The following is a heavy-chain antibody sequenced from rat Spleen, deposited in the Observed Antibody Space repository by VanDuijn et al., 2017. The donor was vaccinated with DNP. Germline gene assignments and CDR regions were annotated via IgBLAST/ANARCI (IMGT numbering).Heavy chain of an antibody. J-gene: IGHJ3*01. V-gene: IGHV5-31*01. CDR2: TTNTGGST. Sequence: EVHLVESGGGLVQPGRSLKLSCVASGFTFSNYWMTWIRQAPGKGLEWVASTTNTGGSTYYLDSVKGRFTISRDNSKNTLYLQMDSLRSEDTATYYCASLWTLAYWGQGTLVTVSS. CDR3: ASLWTLAY. D-gene: IGHD1-3*01. CDR1: GFTFSNYW.